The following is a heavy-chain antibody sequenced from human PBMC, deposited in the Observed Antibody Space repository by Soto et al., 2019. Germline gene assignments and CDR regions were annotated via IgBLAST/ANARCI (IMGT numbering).Heavy chain of an antibody. CDR3: AKVHGDFWSGFWSFDY. CDR1: GFTFSSYA. Sequence: GGSLRLSCAASGFTFSSYAMSWVRQAPGKGLEWVSAISGSGGSTYYADSVKGRFTISRDNSKNTLYLQMNSLRAEDTAVYYCAKVHGDFWSGFWSFDYWGQGTLVTVSS. CDR2: ISGSGGST. V-gene: IGHV3-23*01. J-gene: IGHJ4*02. D-gene: IGHD3-3*01.